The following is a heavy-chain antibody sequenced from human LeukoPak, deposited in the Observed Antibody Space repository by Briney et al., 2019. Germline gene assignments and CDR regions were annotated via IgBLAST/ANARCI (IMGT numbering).Heavy chain of an antibody. J-gene: IGHJ4*02. V-gene: IGHV3-49*04. Sequence: GGSLRLSCAASGFTFDDYAMHWVRQASGKGLEWVGFIRSKAYGGTTEYAASVKGRFTISRDDSKSIAYLQMNSLKTEDTAVYYCTRVRGYSYSPFDYWGQGTLVTVSS. CDR3: TRVRGYSYSPFDY. CDR1: GFTFDDYA. CDR2: IRSKAYGGTT. D-gene: IGHD5-18*01.